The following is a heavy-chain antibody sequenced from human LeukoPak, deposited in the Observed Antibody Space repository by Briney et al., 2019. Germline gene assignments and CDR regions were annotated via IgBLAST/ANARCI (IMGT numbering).Heavy chain of an antibody. CDR1: GFTFYTQA. D-gene: IGHD4/OR15-4a*01. J-gene: IGHJ4*02. V-gene: IGHV3-23*01. CDR2: VLGSGSRT. Sequence: GGSLRLSCAASGFTFYTQAMHWVRQAPGKGLEWVSGVLGSGSRTEYADSVEGRFTISRDNSASMLYLQMNTLRAEDTAVYYCARDRCTNSWCSFDYWGQGTPVTVSS. CDR3: ARDRCTNSWCSFDY.